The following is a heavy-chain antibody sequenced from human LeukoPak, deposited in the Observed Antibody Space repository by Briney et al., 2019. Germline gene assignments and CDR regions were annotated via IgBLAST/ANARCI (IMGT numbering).Heavy chain of an antibody. D-gene: IGHD6-19*01. CDR3: AKFEGATIPGWFNDY. CDR1: GFTFSDYA. V-gene: IGHV3-23*05. Sequence: GGSLRLSCVASGFTFSDYAMNWVRQAPGKGLEWVSTIDKTTYPTFYADSVKGRFTISRDNSKSTLYLQMNSLRTEDTAVYFCAKFEGATIPGWFNDYWGQGILVTVSS. J-gene: IGHJ4*02. CDR2: IDKTTYPT.